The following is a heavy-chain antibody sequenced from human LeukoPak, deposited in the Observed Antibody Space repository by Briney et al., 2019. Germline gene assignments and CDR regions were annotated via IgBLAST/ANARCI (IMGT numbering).Heavy chain of an antibody. D-gene: IGHD2-15*01. Sequence: SETLSLTCTVSGGSISSSSYYWGWIRQPPGKGLEWIGSIYYSGSTYYNPSLKSRVTISVDTSKNQFSLKLSSVTAADTAVYYCARDRYCSGGSCYPTYNWFDPWGQGTLVTVSS. J-gene: IGHJ5*02. CDR2: IYYSGST. CDR1: GGSISSSSYY. V-gene: IGHV4-39*07. CDR3: ARDRYCSGGSCYPTYNWFDP.